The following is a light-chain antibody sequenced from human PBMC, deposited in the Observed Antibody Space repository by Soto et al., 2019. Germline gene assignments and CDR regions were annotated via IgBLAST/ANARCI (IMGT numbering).Light chain of an antibody. CDR1: QSVSSY. J-gene: IGKJ1*01. Sequence: EIVLTQSPATLSLSPGERATLSCRASQSVSSYLAWYQQKPGQAPRLLIYDASNRATGIPARFSGSGSGTAFTLTISSLEPEDFAVYYCQQRSNLPWTFGQGTKVEIK. CDR3: QQRSNLPWT. V-gene: IGKV3-11*01. CDR2: DAS.